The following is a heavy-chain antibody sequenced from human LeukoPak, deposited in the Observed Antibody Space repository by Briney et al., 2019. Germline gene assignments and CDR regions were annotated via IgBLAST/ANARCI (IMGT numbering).Heavy chain of an antibody. Sequence: GGSLRLSCAASGFTFSNFWISWVRQAPGKGLEWVANIKQDGSEKNYVDSVKGRFTISRDNAANSLHLQMSSLRVEDTALYYCAREGQDLDCWGQGTLVAVST. CDR1: GFTFSNFW. D-gene: IGHD2-15*01. V-gene: IGHV3-7*01. CDR2: IKQDGSEK. CDR3: AREGQDLDC. J-gene: IGHJ4*02.